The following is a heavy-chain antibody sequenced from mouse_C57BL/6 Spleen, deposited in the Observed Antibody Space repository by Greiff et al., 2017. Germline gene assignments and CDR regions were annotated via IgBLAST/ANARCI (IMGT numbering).Heavy chain of an antibody. CDR3: ARVQDYDWYFDV. CDR2: IHPNSGST. Sequence: QVQLQQPGAELVKPGASVKLSCKASGYTFTSYWMHWVKQRPGQGLEWIGMIHPNSGSTNYNEKFKSKATLTVDKSSSTAYMQLSSLTSEDSAVYYCARVQDYDWYFDVWGTGTTVTVSS. CDR1: GYTFTSYW. V-gene: IGHV1-64*01. D-gene: IGHD2-4*01. J-gene: IGHJ1*03.